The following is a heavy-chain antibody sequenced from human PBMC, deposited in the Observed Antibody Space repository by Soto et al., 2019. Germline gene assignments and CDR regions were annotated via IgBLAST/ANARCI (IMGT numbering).Heavy chain of an antibody. CDR3: AMEAGTTAGYFDY. CDR2: IWYDGSKK. CDR1: GFTFSSYG. J-gene: IGHJ4*02. D-gene: IGHD1-1*01. V-gene: IGHV3-33*01. Sequence: QVQLVESGGGVVQPGRSLRLSCAASGFTFSSYGMHWVRQAPGKGLEWVAVIWYDGSKKYYADSVRGRFTISRDNSKNTLYLQMNSLRAEDTDVYYCAMEAGTTAGYFDYWGQGTVVTVSS.